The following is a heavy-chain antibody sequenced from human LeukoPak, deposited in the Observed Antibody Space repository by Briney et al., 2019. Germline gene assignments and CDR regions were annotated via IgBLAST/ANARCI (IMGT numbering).Heavy chain of an antibody. D-gene: IGHD2-2*01. V-gene: IGHV3-74*01. Sequence: GGSLRLSCSASGFTFSNYWMHWVRQAPGKGLVWVSRINTDGSSTSYADSVKGRFTISRDNAKNTLYLQMNSLRAEDTAVYYCARDLRYCSSTSCYDPNFDYWGQGTLVTVSS. CDR1: GFTFSNYW. CDR3: ARDLRYCSSTSCYDPNFDY. CDR2: INTDGSST. J-gene: IGHJ4*02.